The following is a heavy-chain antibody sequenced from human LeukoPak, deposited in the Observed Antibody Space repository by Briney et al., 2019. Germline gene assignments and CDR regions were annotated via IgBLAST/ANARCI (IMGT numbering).Heavy chain of an antibody. CDR3: ARETGDYADY. CDR2: IYYSGST. V-gene: IGHV4-59*01. D-gene: IGHD7-27*01. J-gene: IGHJ4*02. Sequence: PSETLSLTCAVYGGSFSGYYWSWIRQPPGKGLEWIGYIYYSGSTNYNPSLKSRVTISVDTSKNQFSLKLSSVTAADTAVYYCARETGDYADYWGQGTLVTVSS. CDR1: GGSFSGYY.